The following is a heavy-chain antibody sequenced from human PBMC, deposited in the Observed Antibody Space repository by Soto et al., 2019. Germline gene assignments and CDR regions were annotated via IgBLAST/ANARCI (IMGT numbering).Heavy chain of an antibody. CDR1: GFTFSSYA. Sequence: GGSLRLSCAASGFTFSSYAMSWVRQAPGKGLEWVSAISGSGGSTYYADSVKGRFTISRNNSKNTLYLQMNSLRAEDTAVYYCAKKFHLEERLFDAFDIWGQGTMVTVSS. D-gene: IGHD3-22*01. CDR2: ISGSGGST. V-gene: IGHV3-23*01. J-gene: IGHJ3*02. CDR3: AKKFHLEERLFDAFDI.